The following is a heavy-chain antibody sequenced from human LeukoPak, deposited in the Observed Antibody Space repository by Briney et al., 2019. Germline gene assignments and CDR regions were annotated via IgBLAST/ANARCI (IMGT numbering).Heavy chain of an antibody. Sequence: ASVKVSCKASGYTFTSYGISWVRQAPGQGLEWMGWISAYNGNTNYAQKLQGRVTMTTDTSTSTAYMELRSLRSDDTAVYYCASSYCSSTSCYLSHYYYGMDVWGQGTTVTVSS. CDR3: ASSYCSSTSCYLSHYYYGMDV. J-gene: IGHJ6*02. CDR2: ISAYNGNT. CDR1: GYTFTSYG. D-gene: IGHD2-2*01. V-gene: IGHV1-18*01.